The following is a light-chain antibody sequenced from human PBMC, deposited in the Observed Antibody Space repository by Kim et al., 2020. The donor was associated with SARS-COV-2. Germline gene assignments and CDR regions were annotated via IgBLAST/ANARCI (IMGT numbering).Light chain of an antibody. J-gene: IGLJ3*02. CDR3: QSYDISLSGSGV. CDR1: NSNIGASYD. CDR2: GNN. Sequence: VIISCTGSNSNIGASYDVHWYQQLPGRAPKLLIYGNNIRPSGVPDRFSGSKSGTSASLAISGLQAEDEADYYCQSYDISLSGSGVFGGGTQLTVL. V-gene: IGLV1-40*01.